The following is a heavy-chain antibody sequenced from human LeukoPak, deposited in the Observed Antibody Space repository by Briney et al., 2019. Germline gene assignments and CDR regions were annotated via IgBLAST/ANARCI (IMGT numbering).Heavy chain of an antibody. CDR2: INTNTGNP. D-gene: IGHD2-15*01. Sequence: ASVKVSCKASGYTFTSYGISWVRQAPGQGLEWMGWINTNTGNPTYAQGFTGRFVFSLDTSVSTAYLQISSLKAEDTAVYYCARDELARVVVVAIPGPYWGQGPLSTVSS. CDR3: ARDELARVVVVAIPGPY. CDR1: GYTFTSYG. J-gene: IGHJ4*02. V-gene: IGHV7-4-1*02.